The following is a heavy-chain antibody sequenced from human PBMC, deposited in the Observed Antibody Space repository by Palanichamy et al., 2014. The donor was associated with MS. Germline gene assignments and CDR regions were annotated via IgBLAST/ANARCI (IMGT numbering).Heavy chain of an antibody. V-gene: IGHV4-34*01. CDR2: INHSGST. D-gene: IGHD6-13*01. CDR3: ARGPYGSSWPYYFDY. J-gene: IGHJ4*02. Sequence: QVQLQQWGGRTVEAFGDPSLTCAVYGGSFSGYYWSWIRQPPGKGLEWIGEINHSGSTNYNPSLKSRVTISVDTSKNQFSLKLSSVTAADTAVYYCARGPYGSSWPYYFDYWGQGTLVTVSS. CDR1: GGSFSGYY.